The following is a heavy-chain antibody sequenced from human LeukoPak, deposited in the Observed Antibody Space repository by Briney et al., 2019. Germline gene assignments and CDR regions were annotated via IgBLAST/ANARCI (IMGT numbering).Heavy chain of an antibody. CDR2: IYYSGST. D-gene: IGHD6-19*01. J-gene: IGHJ4*02. V-gene: IGHV4-59*02. Sequence: PSETLSLTCTVSGVSVSSYYWSWIRQPPGKGLEWIGYIYYSGSTNYNPSLKSRVTISVDTSKNQFSLKLSSVTAADTAVYYCARGDWAVAGTRVFDYWGQGTLVTVSS. CDR1: GVSVSSYY. CDR3: ARGDWAVAGTRVFDY.